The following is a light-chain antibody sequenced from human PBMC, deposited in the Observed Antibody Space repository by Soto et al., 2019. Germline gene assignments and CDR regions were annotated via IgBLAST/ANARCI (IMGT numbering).Light chain of an antibody. CDR1: SSNIGSNY. CDR3: AAWDDSLVV. J-gene: IGLJ2*01. Sequence: QSVLTQPPSASGAPGQRVTISCSGSSSNIGSNYVYWYQHLPGTAPKLLIYRNNQRPSGVPDRFSASKSGTSASLAISGLRSEDDADYYCAAWDDSLVVFGGGTQLTVL. V-gene: IGLV1-47*01. CDR2: RNN.